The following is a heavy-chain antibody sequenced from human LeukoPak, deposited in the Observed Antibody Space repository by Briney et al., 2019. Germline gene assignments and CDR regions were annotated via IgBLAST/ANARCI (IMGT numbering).Heavy chain of an antibody. V-gene: IGHV4-39*07. CDR3: ARALDGGYSGYDRHLRFDY. J-gene: IGHJ4*02. Sequence: PSETLSLTCSVSGGSISSSFYYWGWIRQPPGKGLEWITSIYYSGSTYYNPSLKSRVTISVDTSKNQFSLKLSSVTAAGTAVYYCARALDGGYSGYDRHLRFDYWGQGTLVTVSS. CDR2: IYYSGST. D-gene: IGHD5-12*01. CDR1: GGSISSSFYY.